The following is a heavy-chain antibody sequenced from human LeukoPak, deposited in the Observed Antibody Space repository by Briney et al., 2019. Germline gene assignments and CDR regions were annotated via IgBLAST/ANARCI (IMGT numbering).Heavy chain of an antibody. Sequence: SETLSLTCTVPGGSISSYYWSWVRQPAGNGLESVGRIYSRWSSNYNPSLKSRVTISVDTSKNQFSLKLSSVTAADTAVYYCARAMGYCSGGSCYSQDYYYYYMDVWGKGTTVTVPS. D-gene: IGHD2-15*01. V-gene: IGHV4-4*07. CDR2: IYSRWSS. CDR1: GGSISSYY. CDR3: ARAMGYCSGGSCYSQDYYYYYMDV. J-gene: IGHJ6*03.